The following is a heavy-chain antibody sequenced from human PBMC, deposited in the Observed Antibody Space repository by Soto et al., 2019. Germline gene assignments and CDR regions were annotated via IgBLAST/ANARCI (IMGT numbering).Heavy chain of an antibody. CDR3: ARGLRPRWHNWFDP. CDR2: MNPNSGNT. CDR1: GYTFTSYD. Sequence: ASVKVSCKASGYTFTSYDINWVRQATGQGLEWMGWMNPNSGNTGYAQKFQGRVTMTRNTSISTAYMELSSLRSEDTAVYYCARGLRPRWHNWFDPWRQGTLVTVSS. V-gene: IGHV1-8*01. J-gene: IGHJ5*02. D-gene: IGHD2-15*01.